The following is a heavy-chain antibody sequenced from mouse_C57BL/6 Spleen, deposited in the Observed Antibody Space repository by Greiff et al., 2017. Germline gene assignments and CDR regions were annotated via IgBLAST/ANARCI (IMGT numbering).Heavy chain of an antibody. J-gene: IGHJ4*01. CDR3: ARGAAQSLYYAMDY. D-gene: IGHD3-2*02. V-gene: IGHV1-55*01. Sequence: QVQLQQPGAELVKPGASVKMSCKASGYTFTSYWITWVKQRPGQGLEWIGDIYPGSGSTNYNEKFESKATLTVDTSSSTAYMQLSSLTSEDSAVYYCARGAAQSLYYAMDYWGQGTSVTVSS. CDR1: GYTFTSYW. CDR2: IYPGSGST.